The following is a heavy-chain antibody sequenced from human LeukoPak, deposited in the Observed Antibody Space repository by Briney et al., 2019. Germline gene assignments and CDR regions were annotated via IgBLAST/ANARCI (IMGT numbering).Heavy chain of an antibody. CDR3: ARVLSGCETTRCELDY. Sequence: GGSLRLSCAASGFAFITYSVNWVRQAPGKGLEWVSSISSSSTYIYYADSVKGRVTIAIDNAKNSLYLQMNSLRAEDTAVYYCARVLSGCETTRCELDYWGQGTLVTVSS. J-gene: IGHJ4*02. CDR2: ISSSSTYI. D-gene: IGHD1-26*01. V-gene: IGHV3-21*01. CDR1: GFAFITYS.